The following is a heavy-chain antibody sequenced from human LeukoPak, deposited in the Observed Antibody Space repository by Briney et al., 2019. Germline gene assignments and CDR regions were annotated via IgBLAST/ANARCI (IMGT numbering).Heavy chain of an antibody. CDR3: ARTRSMRHGMDV. CDR2: IYYSGST. Sequence: SETLSLTCTVSGGCISSYYWSWIRQPPGKGLEWIGYIYYSGSTNYNPSLKSRVTISVDTSKNQFSLKLSSVTAADTAVYYCARTRSMRHGMDVWGQGTTVTVSS. J-gene: IGHJ6*02. D-gene: IGHD2/OR15-2a*01. V-gene: IGHV4-59*08. CDR1: GGCISSYY.